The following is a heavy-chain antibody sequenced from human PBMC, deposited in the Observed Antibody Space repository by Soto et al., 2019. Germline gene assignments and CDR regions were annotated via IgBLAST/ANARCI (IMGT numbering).Heavy chain of an antibody. J-gene: IGHJ3*02. D-gene: IGHD3-10*01. Sequence: QVQLQESGPGLVKPSQTLSLTCTVSGGSISSGGYYWSWIRQHPGKGLEWIGSIYYSGSTYYNPSLKSRVTISVDTSKNQFSLKLSSVTAADTAVYYCARDRGSYYYGSGSPDAFDIWGQGTMVTVSS. CDR2: IYYSGST. CDR3: ARDRGSYYYGSGSPDAFDI. CDR1: GGSISSGGYY. V-gene: IGHV4-31*03.